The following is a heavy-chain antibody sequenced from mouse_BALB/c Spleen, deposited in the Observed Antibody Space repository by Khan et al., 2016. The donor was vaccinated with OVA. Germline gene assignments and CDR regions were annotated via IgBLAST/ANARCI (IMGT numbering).Heavy chain of an antibody. CDR3: ARPPYFSYVMDN. D-gene: IGHD2-10*01. CDR1: GHTFTKYG. CDR2: INTYTGEP. Sequence: QMQLEESGPELKKPGETVKISCKASGHTFTKYGMNWVKQAPGKGLKWMGWINTYTGEPTYADDFNGRFAFSLETSASTAYLQINNLKNEDTATYFCARPPYFSYVMDNWGQGTSVTDSS. J-gene: IGHJ4*01. V-gene: IGHV9-3-1*01.